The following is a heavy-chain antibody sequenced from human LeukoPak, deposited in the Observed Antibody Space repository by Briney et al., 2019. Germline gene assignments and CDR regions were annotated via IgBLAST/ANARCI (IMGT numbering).Heavy chain of an antibody. V-gene: IGHV3-23*01. J-gene: IGHJ4*02. CDR2: ISGSGGST. CDR3: AKGWGPPSIAVAGTGFDY. CDR1: GFTFSSYA. Sequence: PGGSLRLSCAASGFTFSSYAMSWVRQAPGKGLEWVSAISGSGGSTYYADSVKGRCTISRDNSKNTLYLQMNSLRAEDTAVHYCAKGWGPPSIAVAGTGFDYWGQGTLVTVSS. D-gene: IGHD6-19*01.